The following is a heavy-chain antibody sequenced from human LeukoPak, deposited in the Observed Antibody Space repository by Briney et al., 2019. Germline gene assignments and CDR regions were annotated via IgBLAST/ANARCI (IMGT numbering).Heavy chain of an antibody. J-gene: IGHJ5*02. CDR1: GFTFDDYA. Sequence: GGSLRLSCAASGFTFDDYAMHWVRQAPGKGLEWDSGISWNSGSIGYADSVKGRFTISRDNAKNSLYLQMNSLRAEDTALYYCAKDTEGSGNWFDPWGQGTLVTVSS. D-gene: IGHD3-10*01. V-gene: IGHV3-9*01. CDR3: AKDTEGSGNWFDP. CDR2: ISWNSGSI.